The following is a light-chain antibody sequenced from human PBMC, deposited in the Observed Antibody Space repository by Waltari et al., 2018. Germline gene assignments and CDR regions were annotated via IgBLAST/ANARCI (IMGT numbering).Light chain of an antibody. CDR1: QSVLYSSNKKNY. J-gene: IGKJ1*01. CDR2: WAS. V-gene: IGKV4-1*01. CDR3: QQYYSTPWT. Sequence: DIVMTQSPDSLAVSMGERATINCKSSQSVLYSSNKKNYLAWNQQKPGQPPKLLIYWASTRESGVPDRFSGSGSETDFTLTISSLQAEDVAVYYCQQYYSTPWTFGQGTKVEIK.